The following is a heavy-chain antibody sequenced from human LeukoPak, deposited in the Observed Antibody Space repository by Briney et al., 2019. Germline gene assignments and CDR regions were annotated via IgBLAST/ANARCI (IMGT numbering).Heavy chain of an antibody. Sequence: GGSLRLSCAASGFTVSSNYMSWVRQAPGKGLEWVSVIYSGGSTYYADSVKGRFTISRDNAKKSLYLQMYSLRADDKGVYYCVTGGALGGRFVYWGQGTLVTVSS. J-gene: IGHJ4*02. CDR2: IYSGGST. D-gene: IGHD1-26*01. CDR3: VTGGALGGRFVY. V-gene: IGHV3-66*01. CDR1: GFTVSSNY.